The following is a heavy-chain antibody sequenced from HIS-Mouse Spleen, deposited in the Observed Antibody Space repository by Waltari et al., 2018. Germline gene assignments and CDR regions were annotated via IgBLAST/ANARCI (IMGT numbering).Heavy chain of an antibody. D-gene: IGHD6-13*01. CDR2: IYYSGST. CDR3: AREIPYSSSWYDWYFDL. J-gene: IGHJ2*01. V-gene: IGHV4-39*07. Sequence: LQLQESGPGLVKPSATLSLTCPVSGGSISSSSYYWGGIRQPPGKGLEWIGSIYYSGSTYYNPSLKSRVTISVDTSKNQFSLKLSSVTAADTAVYYCAREIPYSSSWYDWYFDLWGRGTLVTVSS. CDR1: GGSISSSSYY.